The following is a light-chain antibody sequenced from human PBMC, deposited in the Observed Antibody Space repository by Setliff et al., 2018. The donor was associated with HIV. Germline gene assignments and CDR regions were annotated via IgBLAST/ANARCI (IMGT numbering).Light chain of an antibody. V-gene: IGLV2-14*03. Sequence: QSALTHPASVSGSPGQSITISCTGTSSDVGAYNYVSWYQQHPGKAPKLMIYDVSNRPSGVSNRFSGSKSGNTASLTISGLQAEDEADYYCSSYTSSYTFVFGTGTKVTVL. CDR3: SSYTSSYTFV. CDR2: DVS. J-gene: IGLJ1*01. CDR1: SSDVGAYNY.